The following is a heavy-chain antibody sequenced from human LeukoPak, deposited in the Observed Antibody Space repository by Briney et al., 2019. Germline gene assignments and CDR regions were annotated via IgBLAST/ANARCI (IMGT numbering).Heavy chain of an antibody. V-gene: IGHV4-4*07. CDR3: ARGVEGYCSSTSCYYYYGMDG. CDR1: GGSISSYY. Sequence: PSETLSLTCTVSGGSISSYYWSWIRQPAGKGLEWIGRIYTSGSTNYNPSLKSRVTMSVDTSKNQFSLKLSSVTAADTAVYYCARGVEGYCSSTSCYYYYGMDGWGQGTTVTGAS. D-gene: IGHD2-2*01. CDR2: IYTSGST. J-gene: IGHJ6*02.